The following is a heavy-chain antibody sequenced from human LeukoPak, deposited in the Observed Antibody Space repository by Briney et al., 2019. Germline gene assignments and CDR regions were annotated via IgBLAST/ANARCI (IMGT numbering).Heavy chain of an antibody. CDR3: AKDLSGSYWPIAAAAEYFQH. Sequence: GSLRLSCAASGFTFSTYGLHWVRQAPGKGLEWVAVISFDDFNIYYADSVKGRFTISRDNAMDTLYLQMDSLTPEDTAVYYCAKDLSGSYWPIAAAAEYFQHWGQGTLVTVSS. V-gene: IGHV3-30*18. CDR2: ISFDDFNI. D-gene: IGHD6-13*01. J-gene: IGHJ1*01. CDR1: GFTFSTYG.